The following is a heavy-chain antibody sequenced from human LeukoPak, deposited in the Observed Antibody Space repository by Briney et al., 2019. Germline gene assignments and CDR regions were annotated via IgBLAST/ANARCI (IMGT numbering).Heavy chain of an antibody. CDR1: GFTFSRYA. V-gene: IGHV3-21*01. CDR3: ARDLIRNTMVRGFDY. D-gene: IGHD3-10*01. J-gene: IGHJ4*02. CDR2: ITSSSSYI. Sequence: GGSLRLSCAASGFTFSRYAMSWVRQAPGKGLEWVSSITSSSSYIYYADSVKGRFTISRDNSKNTLYLQMNSLRAEDTAVYYCARDLIRNTMVRGFDYWGQGTLVTVSS.